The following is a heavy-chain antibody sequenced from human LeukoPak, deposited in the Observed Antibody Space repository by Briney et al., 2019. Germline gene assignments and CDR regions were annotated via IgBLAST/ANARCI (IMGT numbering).Heavy chain of an antibody. V-gene: IGHV4-38-2*01. CDR1: GYSISSGYY. Sequence: SETLSLTCAVSGYSISSGYYWAWIRPPPGNGLEWIGSVYHSGSTYYNPSLKSRVLMSLDTSKNHFSLKLSSVTAADTAVYYCARRVGSGTYYSFDYWGQGTLVTVSS. CDR3: ARRVGSGTYYSFDY. J-gene: IGHJ4*02. CDR2: VYHSGST. D-gene: IGHD3-10*01.